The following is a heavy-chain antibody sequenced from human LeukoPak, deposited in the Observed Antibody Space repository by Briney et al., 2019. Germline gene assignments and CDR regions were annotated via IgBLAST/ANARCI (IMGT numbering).Heavy chain of an antibody. CDR3: GTHAGRTGSDD. Sequence: GGSLRLSCGASGFTFSSAAMSWVRQAPGKGLEWVSYISGSGNDISYADSVKGRFTISRDNAKGSLYLQMNSLRAADTAVYYCGTHAGRTGSDDWGQGTLVTVSS. J-gene: IGHJ4*02. D-gene: IGHD3/OR15-3a*01. V-gene: IGHV3-21*05. CDR1: GFTFSSAA. CDR2: ISGSGNDI.